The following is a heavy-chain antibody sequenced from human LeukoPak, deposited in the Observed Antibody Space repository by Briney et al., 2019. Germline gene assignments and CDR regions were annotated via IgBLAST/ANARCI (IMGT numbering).Heavy chain of an antibody. CDR2: IYYSGSD. V-gene: IGHV4-59*01. J-gene: IGHJ6*03. CDR1: GGSISRYY. CDR3: AREAGPPHDYHYYYMDV. Sequence: SETLSLTCTVSGGSISRYYWSWIRQPPGKGLEWIGYIYYSGSDNYNPSLKSRVTISIDTSKNQFSLKVSSVTAADTAVYYCAREAGPPHDYHYYYMDVWGKGTTVTVSS.